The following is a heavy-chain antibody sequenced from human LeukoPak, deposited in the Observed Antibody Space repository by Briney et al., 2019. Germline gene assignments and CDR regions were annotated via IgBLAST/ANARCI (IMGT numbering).Heavy chain of an antibody. Sequence: ASVKVSCKASGYTFTSYYMHWVRQAPGQGLEWMGIINPSGGSTSYAQKFQGRVTMTRDMSTSTVYMELSSLRSEDTAVYYCAREVCSSTSCYGFDPWGQGTLVTVSS. V-gene: IGHV1-46*01. CDR1: GYTFTSYY. D-gene: IGHD2-2*01. J-gene: IGHJ5*02. CDR3: AREVCSSTSCYGFDP. CDR2: INPSGGST.